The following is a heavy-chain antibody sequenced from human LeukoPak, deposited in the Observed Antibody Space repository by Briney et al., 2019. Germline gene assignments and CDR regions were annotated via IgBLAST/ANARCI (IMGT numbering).Heavy chain of an antibody. CDR2: ISSSSSYI. D-gene: IGHD6-13*01. Sequence: RGSLRLSCAASGFTLSSYSMNWVRQAPGKGLEWVSSISSSSSYIYYADSVKGRFTISRDNAKNSLYLQMNSLRAEDTAVYYCARDVSSSWADASDIWGQGTMVTVSS. J-gene: IGHJ3*02. CDR3: ARDVSSSWADASDI. CDR1: GFTLSSYS. V-gene: IGHV3-21*01.